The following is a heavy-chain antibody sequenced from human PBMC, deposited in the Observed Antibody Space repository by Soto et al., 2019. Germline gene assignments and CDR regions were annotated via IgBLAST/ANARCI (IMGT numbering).Heavy chain of an antibody. Sequence: QVQLVQFGGEVKKPGASVKVSCKTSGFTFSSYGINWVRQAPGQGLEWMGWISGYSGYTNYAQKFQGRVTMTTDTSTSTVYMELRSLTSDDTAVYWCARTFGRELVTSALDMWGQGTMVTVSS. V-gene: IGHV1-18*01. CDR1: GFTFSSYG. D-gene: IGHD1-7*01. CDR3: ARTFGRELVTSALDM. J-gene: IGHJ3*02. CDR2: ISGYSGYT.